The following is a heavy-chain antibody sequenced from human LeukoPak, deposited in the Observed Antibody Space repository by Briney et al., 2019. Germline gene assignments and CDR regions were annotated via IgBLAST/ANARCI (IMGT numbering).Heavy chain of an antibody. CDR2: ISGSGGST. CDR1: GFTFSSYG. V-gene: IGHV3-23*01. D-gene: IGHD3-22*01. CDR3: AKSSHYYDSSGSRWDQFDY. Sequence: GGTLRLSCAASGFTFSSYGMSWVRQAPGRGVEWVSAISGSGGSTYYADSVKGRFTISRDNSKNTLYLQMNSLRAEDTAVYYCAKSSHYYDSSGSRWDQFDYWGQGTLVTVSP. J-gene: IGHJ4*02.